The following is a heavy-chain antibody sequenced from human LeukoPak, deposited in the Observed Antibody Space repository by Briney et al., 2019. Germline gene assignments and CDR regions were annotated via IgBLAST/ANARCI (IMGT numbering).Heavy chain of an antibody. CDR3: AKDLPAYGSGSFSPFDY. CDR1: GFNFSTYA. D-gene: IGHD3-10*01. V-gene: IGHV3-23*01. CDR2: VSGSSINT. J-gene: IGHJ4*02. Sequence: GGTLRLSCAASGFNFSTYAMSWVRQAPGKGLEWVSTVSGSSINTFYTDFVKGRFTISRDNSKRTLYLQMNSLRVEDTAVYYCAKDLPAYGSGSFSPFDYWGQGTLVTVSS.